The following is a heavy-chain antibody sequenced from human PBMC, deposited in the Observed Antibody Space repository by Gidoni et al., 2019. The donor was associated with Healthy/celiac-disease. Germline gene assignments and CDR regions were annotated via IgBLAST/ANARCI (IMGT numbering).Heavy chain of an antibody. CDR1: GGPISSYY. CDR3: AGAPYYYDSSREGWYFDL. CDR2: IYYSGST. Sequence: QVQLQESGPGLVKPSETLSLTCTVSGGPISSYYWRWIRQPPGKGLEWIGYIYYSGSTNYNPSLKSRVTISVDTSKNQFSLKLSSVTAADTAVYYCAGAPYYYDSSREGWYFDLWGRGTLVTVSS. V-gene: IGHV4-59*01. J-gene: IGHJ2*01. D-gene: IGHD3-22*01.